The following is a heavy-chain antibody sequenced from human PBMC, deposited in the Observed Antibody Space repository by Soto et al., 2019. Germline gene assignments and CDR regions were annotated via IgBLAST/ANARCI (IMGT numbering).Heavy chain of an antibody. CDR1: GYSFSTYW. Sequence: EVQLVQAGAEVRKPGESLKISCQGSGYSFSTYWIAWVRQMPGKGLEWMGVIYPDDSDTRYSPSFQGLVSMSADKSINTAYLHWSSLKASDTAMYYCARRRHSSSWLYAFDLWGQGTMVTVSS. V-gene: IGHV5-51*03. D-gene: IGHD6-13*01. CDR3: ARRRHSSSWLYAFDL. J-gene: IGHJ3*01. CDR2: IYPDDSDT.